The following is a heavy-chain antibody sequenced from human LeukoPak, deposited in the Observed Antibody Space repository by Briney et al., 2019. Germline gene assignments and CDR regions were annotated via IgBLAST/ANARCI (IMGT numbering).Heavy chain of an antibody. D-gene: IGHD5-24*01. CDR1: VNTFTTNG. V-gene: IGHV1-46*01. Sequence: ASVKVSCKASVNTFTTNGFTWVRQAPGQGLEWMGVISPSGGSTTYAQKFQGRVTLTRDMSTSTDYLELSSLRSEDTAVYYCARDNSVRDEAWWFNPWGQGTLVTVSS. CDR3: ARDNSVRDEAWWFNP. CDR2: ISPSGGST. J-gene: IGHJ5*02.